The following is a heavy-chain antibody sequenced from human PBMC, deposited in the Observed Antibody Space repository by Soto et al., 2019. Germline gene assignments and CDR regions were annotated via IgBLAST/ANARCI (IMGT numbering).Heavy chain of an antibody. CDR1: GGTFNRYT. J-gene: IGHJ6*02. CDR2: IIPIFGTA. Sequence: VQLVQSGAEVKKPGSSVKLSCKASGGTFNRYTISWVRQAPGQGLEWMGGIIPIFGTANYAQKFQGRVAMIAHESTSAAYMELRSRRSEDTAVYYCGLWGFRDGNNSKYKYSGMDVWGQGTTVTVSS. CDR3: GLWGFRDGNNSKYKYSGMDV. V-gene: IGHV1-69*01. D-gene: IGHD1-1*01.